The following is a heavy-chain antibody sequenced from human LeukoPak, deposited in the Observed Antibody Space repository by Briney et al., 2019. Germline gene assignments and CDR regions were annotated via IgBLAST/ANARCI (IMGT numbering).Heavy chain of an antibody. CDR3: TRDPSDY. V-gene: IGHV3-21*06. J-gene: IGHJ4*02. Sequence: GWSLRFSCAASGFSFSTYSMNWVRQAPGKGLEWVSSIGSSPTYTFYAASVKGRFTISRDNAKNSLFLQMNSLTAEDTAVYYCTRDPSDYWGQGTLVTVSS. CDR2: IGSSPTYT. CDR1: GFSFSTYS.